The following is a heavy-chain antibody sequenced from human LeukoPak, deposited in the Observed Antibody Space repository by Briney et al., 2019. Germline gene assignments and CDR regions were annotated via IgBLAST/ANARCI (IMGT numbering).Heavy chain of an antibody. CDR1: GYSFTNYG. J-gene: IGHJ4*02. CDR2: IIPIFGTA. CDR3: ARYVLSKTPADY. D-gene: IGHD3-16*01. Sequence: GASVKVSCKASGYSFTNYGISWVRQAPGQGLEWMGGIIPIFGTANYAQKFQGRVTITADESTSTAYMELSSLRSEDTAVYYCARYVLSKTPADYWGQGTLVTVSS. V-gene: IGHV1-69*13.